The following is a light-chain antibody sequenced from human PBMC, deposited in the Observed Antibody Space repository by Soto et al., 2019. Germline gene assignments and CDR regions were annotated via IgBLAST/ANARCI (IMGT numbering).Light chain of an antibody. CDR2: DAS. J-gene: IGKJ4*01. V-gene: IGKV3-11*01. CDR1: QSVSSY. CDR3: QQRSDWPLT. Sequence: EVVMTQSPATLSVSPGERVILSCRASQSVSSYLAWYQQKPGQAPRLLIYDASNRATGIPARFSGSGSGTDFTLTISSLEPEDFAVYYCQQRSDWPLTFGGGTKVDI.